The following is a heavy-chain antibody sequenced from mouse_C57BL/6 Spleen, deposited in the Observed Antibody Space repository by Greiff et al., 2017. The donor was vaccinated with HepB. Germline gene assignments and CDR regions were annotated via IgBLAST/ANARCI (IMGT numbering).Heavy chain of an antibody. V-gene: IGHV5-17*01. Sequence: EVQLVESGGGLVKPGGSLKLSCAASGFTFSDYGMHWVRQAPEKGLEWVAYISSGSSTIYYADTVKGRFTISRDNAKNTLFLQMTRLRSEDTAMYYCARPSHYYGSSDYFDYWGQGTTLTVSS. J-gene: IGHJ2*01. CDR1: GFTFSDYG. CDR3: ARPSHYYGSSDYFDY. CDR2: ISSGSSTI. D-gene: IGHD1-1*01.